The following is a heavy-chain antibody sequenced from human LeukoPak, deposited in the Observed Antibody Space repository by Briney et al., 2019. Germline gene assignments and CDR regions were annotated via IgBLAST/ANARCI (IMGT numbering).Heavy chain of an antibody. Sequence: GGSLRLSCAASGFTVSSNYMSWVRQAPGKGLEWVSVIYSGGSTYCADSVKGRFTISRDNSKNTLYLQMNSLRAEDTAVYYCARDRGFHCSSTSCSTRNAFDIWGQGTMVTVSS. CDR1: GFTVSSNY. D-gene: IGHD2-2*01. J-gene: IGHJ3*02. V-gene: IGHV3-66*02. CDR3: ARDRGFHCSSTSCSTRNAFDI. CDR2: IYSGGST.